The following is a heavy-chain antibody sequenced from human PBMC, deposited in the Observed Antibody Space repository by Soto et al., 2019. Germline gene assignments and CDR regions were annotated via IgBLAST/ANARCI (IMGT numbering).Heavy chain of an antibody. CDR3: ARPPNAYDFWSGYSDY. J-gene: IGHJ4*02. CDR2: ISYDGSNK. Sequence: QVQLVESGGGVVQPGRSLRLSCAASGFTFSSYAMHWVRQAPGKGLEWVAVISYDGSNKYYADSVKGRFTISRDNSKNTLFLQMNSLRAEDMAVYYCARPPNAYDFWSGYSDYWGQGTLVTVSS. V-gene: IGHV3-30-3*01. CDR1: GFTFSSYA. D-gene: IGHD3-3*01.